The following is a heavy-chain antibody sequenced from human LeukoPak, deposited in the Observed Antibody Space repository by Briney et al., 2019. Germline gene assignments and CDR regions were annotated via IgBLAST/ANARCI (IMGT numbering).Heavy chain of an antibody. CDR2: MNPSSGST. CDR1: GGTFSSYA. V-gene: IGHV1-8*02. CDR3: ARPSGNDYYGLDV. Sequence: ASVKVSCKASGGTFSSYAISWVRQATGQGLEWMGWMNPSSGSTGYAQKFQGRVTMTRNTSISTAYIELSSLRSEDTAVYYCARPSGNDYYGLDVWGQGTTVTVSS. D-gene: IGHD3-10*01. J-gene: IGHJ6*02.